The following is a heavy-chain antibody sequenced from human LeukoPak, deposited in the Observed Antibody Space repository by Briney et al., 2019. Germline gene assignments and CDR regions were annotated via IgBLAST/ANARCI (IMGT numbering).Heavy chain of an antibody. CDR3: ARGSSSSHHPALS. Sequence: SETLSLTCAVHGGSFSGYYWSWIRQPPGKGLEWIGEINHSGSTNYNPSLKSRVTISVDTSKNQFSLKLSSVTAADTALYYCARGSSSSHHPALSWGQGTLVTVSS. V-gene: IGHV4-34*01. J-gene: IGHJ4*02. CDR1: GGSFSGYY. CDR2: INHSGST. D-gene: IGHD6-13*01.